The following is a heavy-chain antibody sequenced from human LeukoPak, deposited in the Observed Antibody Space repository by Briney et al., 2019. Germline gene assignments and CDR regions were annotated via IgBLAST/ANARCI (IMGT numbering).Heavy chain of an antibody. CDR1: GGSISSSSYY. V-gene: IGHV4-39*01. D-gene: IGHD3-22*01. CDR3: ARLRFYYDSGGYYYPSYFDY. CDR2: IYYSGST. J-gene: IGHJ4*02. Sequence: SETLSLTCTVSGGSISSSSYYWGWIRQPPGKGLEWIGSIYYSGSTYYNPSLKSRVTISVDTSKNQFSLKLSSVTAADMAVYYCARLRFYYDSGGYYYPSYFDYWGQGTLVTVSS.